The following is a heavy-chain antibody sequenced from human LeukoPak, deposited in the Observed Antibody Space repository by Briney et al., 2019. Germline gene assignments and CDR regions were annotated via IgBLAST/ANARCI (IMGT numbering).Heavy chain of an antibody. Sequence: GGSLRLSCAASGFTFDKYWMSWVRQAPGKGLEWVSAISGSGGSTYYADSVKGRFTISRDNSKNTLYLQMNSLRAEDTAVYYCAKGNGGVVVVAALSNWGQGTLVTVSS. CDR3: AKGNGGVVVVAALSN. J-gene: IGHJ4*02. CDR2: ISGSGGST. V-gene: IGHV3-23*01. CDR1: GFTFDKYW. D-gene: IGHD2-15*01.